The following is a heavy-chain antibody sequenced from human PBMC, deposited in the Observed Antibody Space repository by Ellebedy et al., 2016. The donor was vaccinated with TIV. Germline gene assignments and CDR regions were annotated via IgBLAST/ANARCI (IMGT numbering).Heavy chain of an antibody. Sequence: SETLSLXXTVSGGSISSSSYYWGWIRQPPGKGLEWIGSIYYSGSTYYNPSLKSRVTISVDTSKNQFSLKLSSVTAADTAVYYCARDVATGYYYYGMDVWGQGTTVTVSS. J-gene: IGHJ6*02. CDR1: GGSISSSSYY. CDR3: ARDVATGYYYYGMDV. CDR2: IYYSGST. V-gene: IGHV4-39*07. D-gene: IGHD5-12*01.